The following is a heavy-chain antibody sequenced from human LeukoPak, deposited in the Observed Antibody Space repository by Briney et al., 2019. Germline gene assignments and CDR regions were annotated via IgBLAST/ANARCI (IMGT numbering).Heavy chain of an antibody. CDR2: IWHSGNT. V-gene: IGHV4-4*02. CDR3: ARDGGGIDS. CDR1: GGSISSSNW. D-gene: IGHD1-1*01. Sequence: SETLSLTCAVSGGSISSSNWWSWVRQAPGKGLEWIGEIWHSGNTNCNPSLKSRVTMSVDKSKNQFSLKLNSVTAADTAVYYCARDGGGIDSWGQGLLVTVSS. J-gene: IGHJ4*02.